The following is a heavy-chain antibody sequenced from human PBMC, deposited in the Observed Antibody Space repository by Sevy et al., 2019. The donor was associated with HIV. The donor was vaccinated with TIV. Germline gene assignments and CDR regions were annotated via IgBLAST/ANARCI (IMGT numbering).Heavy chain of an antibody. CDR3: ARSGKGREQWLVRN. J-gene: IGHJ4*02. CDR2: IKHSGST. Sequence: SETLSLTCAVYGGSFSGYYWRWIRQPPGKGLEWIGEIKHSGSTNYNPSLKNRVTISVDTSKNQFSLKLSSVTAADTAVYYCARSGKGREQWLVRNWGQGTLVTVSS. V-gene: IGHV4-34*01. D-gene: IGHD6-19*01. CDR1: GGSFSGYY.